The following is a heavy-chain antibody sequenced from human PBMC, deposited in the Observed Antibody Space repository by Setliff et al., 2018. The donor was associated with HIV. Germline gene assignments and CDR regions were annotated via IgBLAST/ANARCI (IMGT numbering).Heavy chain of an antibody. D-gene: IGHD3-10*01. J-gene: IGHJ4*02. V-gene: IGHV1-2*02. Sequence: ASVKVSCKASGYTFTGYYMHWVRQAPGQGLEWMGWINPNSGGTNYAQNFQGRVTMTRDTSMNTAYMELSNLRFEDTAVYYCARGVDAGSDYWGQGTLVTVSS. CDR3: ARGVDAGSDY. CDR2: INPNSGGT. CDR1: GYTFTGYY.